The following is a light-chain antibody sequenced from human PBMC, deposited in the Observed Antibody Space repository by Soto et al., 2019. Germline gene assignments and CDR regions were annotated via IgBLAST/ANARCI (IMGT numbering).Light chain of an antibody. CDR1: YSNVETNY. CDR2: TND. V-gene: IGLV1-47*02. CDR3: SATDDSLGGPV. J-gene: IGLJ2*01. Sequence: QAVVTQPPSASGTPGQRVTISCSGSYSNVETNYVYWYQQVPGTAPKLLIYTNDQRPSGVPDRFSASKSGTSASLAISGIRSEDEADYFCSATDDSLGGPVFGGGTKVTVL.